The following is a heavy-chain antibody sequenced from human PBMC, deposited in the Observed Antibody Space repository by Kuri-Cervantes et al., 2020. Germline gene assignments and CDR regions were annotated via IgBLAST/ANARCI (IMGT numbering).Heavy chain of an antibody. CDR3: ARGAGDSRGTDFDY. CDR2: IYTSGST. Sequence: SETLSLTCTVSGGSISSGSYYWSWIRQPAGKGLEWIGRIYTSGSTNYNPSLKSRVTISVDTSNNQFSLNLDSVTAADTAVYYCARGAGDSRGTDFDYWGQGTLVTVSS. J-gene: IGHJ4*02. V-gene: IGHV4-61*02. D-gene: IGHD3-22*01. CDR1: GGSISSGSYY.